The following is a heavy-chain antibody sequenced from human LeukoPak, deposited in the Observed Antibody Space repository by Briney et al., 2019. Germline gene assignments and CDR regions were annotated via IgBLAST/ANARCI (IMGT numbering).Heavy chain of an antibody. CDR2: IYPGDSDT. CDR3: ARLRYCSSTSCYGSRSYNWFDP. Sequence: HGESLKISCKGSGYSFTSYWIGWVRQMPGKGLEWMGIIYPGDSDTRYSPSFQGQVTISADKSISTAYLQWSSLKASDTAMYYCARLRYCSSTSCYGSRSYNWFDPWGQGTLVTVSS. CDR1: GYSFTSYW. J-gene: IGHJ5*02. V-gene: IGHV5-51*01. D-gene: IGHD2-2*01.